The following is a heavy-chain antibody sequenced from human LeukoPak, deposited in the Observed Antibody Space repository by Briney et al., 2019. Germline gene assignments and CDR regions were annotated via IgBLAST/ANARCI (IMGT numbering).Heavy chain of an antibody. D-gene: IGHD5-18*01. J-gene: IGHJ4*02. Sequence: GGSLRLSCAASGSTFCRYWMRWVRHAPGKGLMWVSLVKGAGITTIYADSVKGRFTISRDNAKRTLYLQMNSLRAEDTAVYYCTTGPSYGYEWWGQGALVTVSS. CDR2: VKGAGITT. CDR1: GSTFCRYW. V-gene: IGHV3-74*01. CDR3: TTGPSYGYEW.